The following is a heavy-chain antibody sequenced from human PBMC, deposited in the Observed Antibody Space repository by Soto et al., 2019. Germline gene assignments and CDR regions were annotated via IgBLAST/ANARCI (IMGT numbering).Heavy chain of an antibody. CDR1: GGSFSGYY. Sequence: SETLSLTCAVYGGSFSGYYWSWIRQPPGKGLEWIGEINHSGSTNYNPSLKSRVTISVDTSKNQFSLKLSSVTAADTAVYYCARKYPAAETAEYFQHWRQGSLVTVSS. D-gene: IGHD6-13*01. CDR3: ARKYPAAETAEYFQH. J-gene: IGHJ1*01. V-gene: IGHV4-34*01. CDR2: INHSGST.